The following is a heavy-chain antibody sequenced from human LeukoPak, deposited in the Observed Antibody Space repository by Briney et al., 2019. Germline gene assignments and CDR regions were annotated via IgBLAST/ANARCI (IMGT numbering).Heavy chain of an antibody. CDR2: IYHSGST. CDR3: ARVGILRFPSNWFDP. D-gene: IGHD3-3*01. CDR1: GYSISSGYY. J-gene: IGHJ5*02. V-gene: IGHV4-38-2*01. Sequence: PSETLSLTCAVSGYSISSGYYWGWIRQPPGKGLEWIGSIYHSGSTYYNPSLKSRVTISVDTSKNQFSLKLSSVTAADTAVYYCARVGILRFPSNWFDPWGQGTLVTVSS.